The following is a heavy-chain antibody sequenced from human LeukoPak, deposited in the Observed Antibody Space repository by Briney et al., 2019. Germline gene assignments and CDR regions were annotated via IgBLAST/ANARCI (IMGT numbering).Heavy chain of an antibody. J-gene: IGHJ2*01. D-gene: IGHD3-3*01. CDR2: IHYKGAT. CDR3: ARGILGSFYFDV. Sequence: SETLSLTCAVSGGSFSGYYWSWIRQSPGKGLEWIAEIHYKGATGHKPSLESRATISGDTSKNQISLKVTSVTAADTAVYYCARGILGSFYFDVWGRGTLVTVSS. CDR1: GGSFSGYY. V-gene: IGHV4-34*04.